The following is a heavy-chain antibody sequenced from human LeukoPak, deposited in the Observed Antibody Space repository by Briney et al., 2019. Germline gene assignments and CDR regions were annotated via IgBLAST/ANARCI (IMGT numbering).Heavy chain of an antibody. CDR3: ARPLVGATEAFDI. CDR2: INPNSGGT. CDR1: GYTFTGYY. Sequence: ASVKVSCKASGYTFTGYYMHWVRQAPGQGLEWMGWINPNSGGTNYAQKFQGWVTMTRDTSISTAYMELSRLRSDDTAVYYCARPLVGATEAFDIWGQGTMVTVSS. V-gene: IGHV1-2*04. D-gene: IGHD1-26*01. J-gene: IGHJ3*02.